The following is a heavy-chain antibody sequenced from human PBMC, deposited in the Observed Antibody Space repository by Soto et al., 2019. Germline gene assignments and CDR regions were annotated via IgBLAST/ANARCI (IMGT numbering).Heavy chain of an antibody. CDR2: VSAYNGDT. CDR3: AKDYDYLLGDG. V-gene: IGHV1-18*04. CDR1: GYTFTTSG. J-gene: IGHJ4*02. Sequence: QVQLVQSGTEVKVPGASVKVSCKASGYTFTTSGISWVRQAPGQGLEWIGWVSAYNGDTHYAQNLQGRVTVTTDTSTSTAYMELRSLRPDDTAVYYCAKDYDYLLGDGWGQGTLVTVSS. D-gene: IGHD3-16*01.